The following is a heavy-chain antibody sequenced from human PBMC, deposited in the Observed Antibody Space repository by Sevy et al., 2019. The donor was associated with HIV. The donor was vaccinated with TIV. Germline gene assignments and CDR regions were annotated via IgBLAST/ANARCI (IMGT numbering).Heavy chain of an antibody. CDR2: INPDNGNT. V-gene: IGHV1-3*01. Sequence: ASVKVSCKASGYTFTSYAIHWVRQAPGQRLEWMGWINPDNGNTKYSQKFQGRVTITRDTSASTTYMELSSLRSEDTAVYYCARSVIPTAIFDYWGRGTLVTVSS. CDR3: ARSVIPTAIFDY. D-gene: IGHD2-2*01. J-gene: IGHJ4*02. CDR1: GYTFTSYA.